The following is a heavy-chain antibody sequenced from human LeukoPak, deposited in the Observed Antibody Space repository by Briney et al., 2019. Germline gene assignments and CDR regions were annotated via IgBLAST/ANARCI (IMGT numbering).Heavy chain of an antibody. CDR2: IVVGSGNT. V-gene: IGHV1-58*01. J-gene: IGHJ4*02. CDR3: ARGPRQKWEPTAFDY. CDR1: GFTFTSSA. D-gene: IGHD1-26*01. Sequence: GASVKVSCKASGFTFTSSAVQWVRQARGQRLEWIGWIVVGSGNTNYAQKFQGRVTITADESTSTAYMELSSLRSEDTAVYYCARGPRQKWEPTAFDYWGQGTLVTVSS.